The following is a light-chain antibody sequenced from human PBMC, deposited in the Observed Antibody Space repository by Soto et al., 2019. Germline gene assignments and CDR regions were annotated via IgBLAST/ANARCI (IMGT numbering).Light chain of an antibody. Sequence: QSVLTQPPSASGTPGQGVTISCSGSSSNIGTNTVNWYKQLPGTAPKLLIYSNDLRPSGVPDRFSGSKSGTSGSLAISGLQSEDEADYYCEEWDDRRYGAVFGGGTKPTVL. V-gene: IGLV1-44*01. CDR1: SSNIGTNT. J-gene: IGLJ2*01. CDR2: SND. CDR3: EEWDDRRYGAV.